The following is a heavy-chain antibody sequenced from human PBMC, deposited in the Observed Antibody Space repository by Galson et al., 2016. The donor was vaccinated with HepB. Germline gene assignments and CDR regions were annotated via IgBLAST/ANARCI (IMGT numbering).Heavy chain of an antibody. V-gene: IGHV3-30*03. J-gene: IGHJ6*01. Sequence: CLKLSCAASVFTFSSYGMHWVRQAPAKGLEWVSVLSYDGSTHYYVESVRCRFTLSSDNSKKTLYLQMNSLRVEETAVYYCARRPLEVDTTRKKYGLDVWGQGTTVIVSS. CDR1: VFTFSSYG. CDR3: ARRPLEVDTTRKKYGLDV. CDR2: LSYDGSTH. D-gene: IGHD2-15*01.